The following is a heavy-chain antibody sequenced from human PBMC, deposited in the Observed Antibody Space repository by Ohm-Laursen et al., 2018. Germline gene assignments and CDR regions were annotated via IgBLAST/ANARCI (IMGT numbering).Heavy chain of an antibody. CDR2: IKQDESEK. CDR3: ARDFRREYCSGGSCYNGLDV. CDR1: GFAFEDSW. Sequence: SLRLSCAATGFAFEDSWMTWVRQAPGKGLEWVANIKQDESEKPYLDSVKGRFTVSRNNPKNSLFLEMNRLRVEDTGVYYCARDFRREYCSGGSCYNGLDVWGQGTTVTVSS. J-gene: IGHJ6*02. D-gene: IGHD2-15*01. V-gene: IGHV3-7*01.